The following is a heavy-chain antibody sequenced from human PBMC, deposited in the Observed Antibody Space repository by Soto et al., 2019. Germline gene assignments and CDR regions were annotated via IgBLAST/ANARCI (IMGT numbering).Heavy chain of an antibody. V-gene: IGHV4-31*03. J-gene: IGHJ5*02. CDR1: GGSISSFCYY. CDR2: IYYSGST. CDR3: ARGHSKDGWFVP. Sequence: SETLSLTCTVSGGSISSFCYYWSWIRQHPGKGLEWIGYIYYSGSTYYNPSLKSRVTISVDTSKNQFSLKLSSVTAADTAVYYCARGHSKDGWFVPWGQGTLVTVSS.